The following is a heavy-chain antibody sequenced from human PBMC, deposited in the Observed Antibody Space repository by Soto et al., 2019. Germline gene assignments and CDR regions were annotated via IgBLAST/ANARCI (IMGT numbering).Heavy chain of an antibody. CDR1: GYTYHIHG. J-gene: IGHJ4*02. D-gene: IGHD6-13*01. CDR3: ARDLAAGNCDY. Sequence: ASVKVSCKTSGYTYHIHGITWVRQAPGQGLEWMGWISAYNGNTNYAQKLQGRVTMTTDTSTSTAYMELRSLRSDDTAVYYCARDLAAGNCDYWGKGTLVTVSS. CDR2: ISAYNGNT. V-gene: IGHV1-18*01.